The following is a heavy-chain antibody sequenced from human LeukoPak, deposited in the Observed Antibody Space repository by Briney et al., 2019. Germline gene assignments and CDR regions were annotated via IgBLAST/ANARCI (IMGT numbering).Heavy chain of an antibody. V-gene: IGHV4-39*07. CDR2: MDYSGNT. D-gene: IGHD6-13*01. CDR3: ARLGSSWFDP. J-gene: IGHJ5*02. Sequence: SETLSLTCTVSGGSISSGTYHWGWIRQPPGKGLEWIGGMDYSGNTYYNPSLKSRLTVSIDTSKNQFSLKLDSVTAADTAVYYCARLGSSWFDPWGQGTLVTVSS. CDR1: GGSISSGTYH.